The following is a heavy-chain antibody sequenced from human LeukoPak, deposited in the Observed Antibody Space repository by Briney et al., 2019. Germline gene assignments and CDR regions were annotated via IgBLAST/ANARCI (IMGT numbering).Heavy chain of an antibody. CDR1: GYTFTSYD. J-gene: IGHJ5*02. Sequence: ASVKVSCKASGYTFTSYDINWVRQATGQGLEWMGWMNPNSGNTGYAQKIQGRVTMTRNTSISTAYMELSRLRSEDTAVYYCARGFRGRYYDFWSGYRPPRWSDPSGQGTLVTVSS. V-gene: IGHV1-8*01. CDR3: ARGFRGRYYDFWSGYRPPRWSDP. D-gene: IGHD3-3*01. CDR2: MNPNSGNT.